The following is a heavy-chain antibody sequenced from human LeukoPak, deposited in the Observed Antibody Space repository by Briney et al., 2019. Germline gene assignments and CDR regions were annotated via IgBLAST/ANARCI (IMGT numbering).Heavy chain of an antibody. V-gene: IGHV4-34*01. CDR1: GSSFSGYY. Sequence: SETLSLTCVVYGSSFSGYYWTWIRQPPGKGLEWIGEINHSGSTNYNPSLKSRVSISADTSKFQFSLKLSSVTAADTAVYYCARGRHYGYSSGWLAYWGQGTLVTVSS. CDR3: ARGRHYGYSSGWLAY. D-gene: IGHD6-19*01. J-gene: IGHJ4*02. CDR2: INHSGST.